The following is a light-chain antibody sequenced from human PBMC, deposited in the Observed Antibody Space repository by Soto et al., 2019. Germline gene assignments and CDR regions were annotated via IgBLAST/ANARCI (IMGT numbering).Light chain of an antibody. J-gene: IGLJ1*01. CDR1: IRDFGNYNL. CDR2: EVT. CDR3: SSYATGDNYV. V-gene: IGLV2-14*02. Sequence: QSALTQPASVSGSPGQSITISCTGTIRDFGNYNLVSLYQQHPGKVPKLILFEVTKRPSGVPDRFSGSKSGNTASLTVSWIQAEDEADYYCSSYATGDNYVFGRGTKLTVL.